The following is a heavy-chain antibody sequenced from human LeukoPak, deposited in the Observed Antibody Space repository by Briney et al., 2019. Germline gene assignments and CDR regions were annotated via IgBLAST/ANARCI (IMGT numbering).Heavy chain of an antibody. CDR1: GGTFSSYA. Sequence: GASVKFSCKASGGTFSSYAISWVRQAPGQGLEWMGGIIPIFGTANYAQKFQGRVTITADESTSTAYMELSSLRSEDTAVYYCARGSAGSYFEYFDYWGQGTLVTVSS. CDR2: IIPIFGTA. CDR3: ARGSAGSYFEYFDY. V-gene: IGHV1-69*13. D-gene: IGHD1-26*01. J-gene: IGHJ4*02.